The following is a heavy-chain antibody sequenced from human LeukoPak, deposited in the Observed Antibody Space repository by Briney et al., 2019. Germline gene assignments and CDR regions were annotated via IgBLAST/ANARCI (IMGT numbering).Heavy chain of an antibody. J-gene: IGHJ6*04. CDR1: GFTLSSYA. CDR2: ISTSSNYI. Sequence: PGGSLTLASAASGFTLSSYARSWVRQAPGKGLDWVSYISTSSNYIYYADSVKGRFTTSRDNAKNSLYLQLNSLRAEDTAVYYCARTLVVVAATPEDSYYAMDVWGEGSTVTVSS. CDR3: ARTLVVVAATPEDSYYAMDV. V-gene: IGHV3-21*01. D-gene: IGHD2-15*01.